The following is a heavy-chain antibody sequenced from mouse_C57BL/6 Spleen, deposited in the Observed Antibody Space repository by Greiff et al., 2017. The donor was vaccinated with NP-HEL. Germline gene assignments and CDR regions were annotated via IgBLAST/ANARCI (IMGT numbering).Heavy chain of an antibody. V-gene: IGHV1-5*01. D-gene: IGHD1-1*01. CDR3: TKDYYGSSPYYYAMDY. CDR2: IYPGNSDT. Sequence: EVKLVESGTVLARPGASVKMSCKTSGYTFTSYWMHWVKQRPGQGLEWIGAIYPGNSDTSYNQKFKGKAKLTAVTSASTAYMELSSLTNEDSAVYYCTKDYYGSSPYYYAMDYWGQGTSVTVSS. CDR1: GYTFTSYW. J-gene: IGHJ4*01.